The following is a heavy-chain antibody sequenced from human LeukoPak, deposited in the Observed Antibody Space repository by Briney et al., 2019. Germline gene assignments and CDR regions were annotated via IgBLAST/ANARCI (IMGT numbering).Heavy chain of an antibody. D-gene: IGHD3-10*01. J-gene: IGHJ6*02. CDR1: GGSFSGYY. V-gene: IGHV4-34*01. CDR2: INHSGST. CDR3: ARALVRGVSRYYYYGMDV. Sequence: SEALSLTCAVYGGSFSGYYWSWIRQPPGKGLEWIGEINHSGSTNYNPSLKSRVTISVDTSKNQFSLKLSSVTAADTAVYYCARALVRGVSRYYYYGMDVWGQGTTVTVSS.